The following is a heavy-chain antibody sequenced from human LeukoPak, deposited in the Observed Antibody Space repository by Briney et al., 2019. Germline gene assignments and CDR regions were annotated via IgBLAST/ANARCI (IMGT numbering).Heavy chain of an antibody. Sequence: KPSETLSLTCTVSGGSINSYWSWIRQPAGKGLEWIGRVSGSGTITYNPALQSRLSISIDTSKNQFSLKLMSVTAADTAVYYCARDSGTTGEVKFDPWGQGTLVTVSS. D-gene: IGHD3-10*01. CDR2: VSGSGTI. CDR3: ARDSGTTGEVKFDP. J-gene: IGHJ5*02. V-gene: IGHV4-4*07. CDR1: GGSINSY.